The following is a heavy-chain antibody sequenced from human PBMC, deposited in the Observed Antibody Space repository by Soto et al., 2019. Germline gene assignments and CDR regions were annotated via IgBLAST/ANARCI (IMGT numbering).Heavy chain of an antibody. Sequence: QLQLQESGSGLVKPSQTLSLTCAVSGGSISSGGYSWSWIRQPPGKGLEWIGYMYHSGSTYYNPSLKTRVTISIDTSKKQFSLKLSSVTAADTAVYYGARVPDYWGQGILVTVSS. CDR2: MYHSGST. J-gene: IGHJ4*02. V-gene: IGHV4-30-2*01. CDR1: GGSISSGGYS. CDR3: ARVPDY. D-gene: IGHD2-2*01.